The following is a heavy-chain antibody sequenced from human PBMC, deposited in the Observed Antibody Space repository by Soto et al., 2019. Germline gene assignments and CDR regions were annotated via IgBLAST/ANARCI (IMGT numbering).Heavy chain of an antibody. V-gene: IGHV1-46*03. CDR3: SLLGGSYYYDSSGYSQHYYYYYGMDV. D-gene: IGHD3-22*01. CDR1: GYTFTSYY. Sequence: ASVKVSCKASGYTFTSYYMHWVRQAPGQGLEWMGIINPSGGSTSYAQKFQDRVTMTRDTSTSTVYMELSSLRSEDTAVYYCSLLGGSYYYDSSGYSQHYYYYYGMDVWGQGTTVTVSS. J-gene: IGHJ6*02. CDR2: INPSGGST.